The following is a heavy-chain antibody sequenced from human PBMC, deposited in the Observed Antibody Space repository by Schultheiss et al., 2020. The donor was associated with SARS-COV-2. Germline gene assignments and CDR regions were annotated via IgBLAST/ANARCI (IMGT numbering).Heavy chain of an antibody. D-gene: IGHD3-22*01. CDR3: ASGDSSGYRTPFDY. V-gene: IGHV4-31*03. Sequence: TLSLTCTVSGGSISSGGYYWSWIRQHPGKGLEWIGYIYYSGSTYYNPSLKSRVTISVDTSKNQFSLKLSSVTAADTAVYYCASGDSSGYRTPFDYWGQGTLVTVSS. J-gene: IGHJ4*02. CDR2: IYYSGST. CDR1: GGSISSGGYY.